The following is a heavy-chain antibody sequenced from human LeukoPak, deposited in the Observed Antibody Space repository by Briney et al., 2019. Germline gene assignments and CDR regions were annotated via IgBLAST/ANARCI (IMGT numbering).Heavy chain of an antibody. CDR1: GFTFSSYA. CDR2: IKSKADGGTT. CDR3: AKPASDDDFDV. Sequence: GGSLRLSCAASGFTFSSYAMSWVRQAPGKGLEWVGRIKSKADGGTTDYAAPVKGRFTISRGDSKNTLYLQMNSLRAEDTAVYYCAKPASDDDFDVWGQGTMVTVSS. J-gene: IGHJ3*01. V-gene: IGHV3-15*01.